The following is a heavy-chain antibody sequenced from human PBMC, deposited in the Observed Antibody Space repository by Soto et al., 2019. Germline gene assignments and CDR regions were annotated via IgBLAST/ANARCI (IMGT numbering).Heavy chain of an antibody. J-gene: IGHJ4*02. D-gene: IGHD3-10*01. CDR2: ISGSGGST. CDR3: AKEANRLLWFGELPYYFDY. CDR1: GFTFSSYG. Sequence: PGGSLRLSCAASGFTFSSYGMSWVRQAPGKGLEWVSAISGSGGSTYYVDSVKGRFTISRDNSKNTLYLQMNSLRAEDTAVYYCAKEANRLLWFGELPYYFDYWGQGTLVTVSS. V-gene: IGHV3-23*01.